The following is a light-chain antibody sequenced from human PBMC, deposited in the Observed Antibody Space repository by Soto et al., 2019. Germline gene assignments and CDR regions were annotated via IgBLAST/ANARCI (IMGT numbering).Light chain of an antibody. Sequence: EIVMMQSPATLSVSPRERATLSCRASQALGNNLAWYQHKPGQAPRLLIYGASTRATGVPVRFSGSGSETEFTLSISSLQSDDLAIYYCQQYTNSPYTFGQGTKLEIE. V-gene: IGKV3-15*01. J-gene: IGKJ2*01. CDR3: QQYTNSPYT. CDR2: GAS. CDR1: QALGNN.